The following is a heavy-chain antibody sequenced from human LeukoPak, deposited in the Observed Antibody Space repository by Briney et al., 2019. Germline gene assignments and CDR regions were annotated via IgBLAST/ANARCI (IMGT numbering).Heavy chain of an antibody. CDR3: ARTTTYYYDSSGYYFQPHFDY. D-gene: IGHD3-22*01. V-gene: IGHV4-34*01. CDR2: INHSGST. CDR1: GGSFSCYY. Sequence: SETLSLTFAVYGGSFSCYYWSWIRQPPGKGLEWSGEINHSGSTNYNPSLKSRVTISVDTSKNQFSLKLSSVTAADTAVYYCARTTTYYYDSSGYYFQPHFDYWGQGTLVTVSS. J-gene: IGHJ4*02.